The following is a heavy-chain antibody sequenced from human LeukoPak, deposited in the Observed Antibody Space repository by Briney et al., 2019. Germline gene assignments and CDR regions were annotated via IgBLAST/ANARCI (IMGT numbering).Heavy chain of an antibody. CDR1: GFTFSSYG. CDR2: ISGSGGST. D-gene: IGHD3-3*01. J-gene: IGHJ6*03. CDR3: AKIGRRYDFWTGYYEEEVDYMDV. V-gene: IGHV3-23*01. Sequence: GGSLRLSCAASGFTFSSYGMSWVRQAPGKGLEWVSAISGSGGSTKHAVSVKGRFTISRDNSKDTLYLQMSSLRAEDTAVYYCAKIGRRYDFWTGYYEEEVDYMDVWGKGTTVTVSS.